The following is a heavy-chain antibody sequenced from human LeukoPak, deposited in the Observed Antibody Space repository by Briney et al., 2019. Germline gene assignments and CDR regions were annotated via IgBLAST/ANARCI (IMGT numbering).Heavy chain of an antibody. Sequence: PGGSLRLSCAASGFTLSNSMNWVRQAPGKGLEWISYITSDTYSNTIHYADTVKGRFTISRDNAKSSLYLQMNSLRDEDTAVYYCARDRDYAFDYWGQGTLVTVSS. D-gene: IGHD4-17*01. CDR1: GFTLSNS. J-gene: IGHJ4*02. CDR2: ITSDTYSNTI. CDR3: ARDRDYAFDY. V-gene: IGHV3-48*02.